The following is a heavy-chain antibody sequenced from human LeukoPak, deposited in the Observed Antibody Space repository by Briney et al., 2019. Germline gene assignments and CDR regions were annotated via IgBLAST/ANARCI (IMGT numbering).Heavy chain of an antibody. D-gene: IGHD3-22*01. V-gene: IGHV3-23*01. CDR2: ISGSGGTT. J-gene: IGHJ6*02. CDR3: ARGDYDSSGYWATAYYYGMDV. CDR1: GXTFSGYA. Sequence: GGSLRLSCAASGXTFSGYAMSWVRQAPGKGLEWVSVISGSGGTTYYTDSVKGRFTISRDNSKNTLYLQMNSLRAEDTAVYYCARGDYDSSGYWATAYYYGMDVWGQGTTVTVSS.